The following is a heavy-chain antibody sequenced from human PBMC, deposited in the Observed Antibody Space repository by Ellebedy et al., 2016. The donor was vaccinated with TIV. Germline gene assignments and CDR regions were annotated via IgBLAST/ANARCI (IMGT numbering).Heavy chain of an antibody. CDR2: IYHSGST. D-gene: IGHD3-22*01. CDR1: GGSISTGDW. J-gene: IGHJ4*02. V-gene: IGHV4-4*02. Sequence: SETLSLTCAVSGGSISTGDWWSWVRQPPGKGLEWIGEIYHSGSTIYNPSLNSRLTIPVDKSKNHFSLRLSSVTAADTAVYFCARAPGDYSDSRGYFYTWGQGTLVTVSS. CDR3: ARAPGDYSDSRGYFYT.